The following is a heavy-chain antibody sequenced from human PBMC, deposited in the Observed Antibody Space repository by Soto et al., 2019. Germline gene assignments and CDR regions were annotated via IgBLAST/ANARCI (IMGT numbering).Heavy chain of an antibody. J-gene: IGHJ5*02. V-gene: IGHV4-4*02. CDR2: VYHTGDT. D-gene: IGHD2-21*02. CDR1: GGTVASSHW. CDR3: AREIVTAGGNNYYDP. Sequence: QVQLQESGPRLVKPSGSLSLTCGVSGGTVASSHWWSWVRQSPGGGLEWIGNVYHTGDTNLNPSLQSRVTISVDKSNNQFSLRPNSLTATDTAVYFCAREIVTAGGNNYYDPWGPGTLVTVSS.